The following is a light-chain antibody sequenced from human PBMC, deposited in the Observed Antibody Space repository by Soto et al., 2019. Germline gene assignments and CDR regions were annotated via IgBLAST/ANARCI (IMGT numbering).Light chain of an antibody. Sequence: QSVLTQPPSVSGAPGQRVTISCTGSSSNIGAGYDVHWYQQLPGTAPKLLISGNSNRPSGVPDRFSGSKSGTSASLAITGLQAEDEADYYGQSYDSSLSGSYVFGTGTKLTVL. J-gene: IGLJ1*01. CDR3: QSYDSSLSGSYV. CDR1: SSNIGAGYD. CDR2: GNS. V-gene: IGLV1-40*01.